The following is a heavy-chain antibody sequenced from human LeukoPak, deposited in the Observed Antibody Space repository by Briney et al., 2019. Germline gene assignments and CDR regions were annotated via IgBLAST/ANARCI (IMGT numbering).Heavy chain of an antibody. V-gene: IGHV3-74*01. CDR1: KFTFSSYW. Sequence: GGSLRLSCAASKFTFSSYWMHWVRQAPGKGLVWVSRINPDGSTTNYADSVKGRFTISRDNAKNSLYLQMNSLRAEDMALYYCAKGGCSSTSCSFDYWGQGTLVTVSS. CDR2: INPDGSTT. J-gene: IGHJ4*02. CDR3: AKGGCSSTSCSFDY. D-gene: IGHD2-2*01.